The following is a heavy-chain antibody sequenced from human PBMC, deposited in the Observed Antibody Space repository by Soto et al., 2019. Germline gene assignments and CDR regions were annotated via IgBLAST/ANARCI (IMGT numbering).Heavy chain of an antibody. CDR3: AREKVGAVDY. J-gene: IGHJ4*02. CDR1: GYTFTSYD. V-gene: IGHV1-8*01. D-gene: IGHD1-26*01. CDR2: MNPNSGNT. Sequence: QVQLVQSGAEVKKPGASVKVSCKASGYTFTSYDINWVRQETGQGLEWMGWMNPNSGNTGYARNFQGRVNMTRDTSISTDYMKLSSLRSEHTAVYYCAREKVGAVDYWGQGTLVTVSS.